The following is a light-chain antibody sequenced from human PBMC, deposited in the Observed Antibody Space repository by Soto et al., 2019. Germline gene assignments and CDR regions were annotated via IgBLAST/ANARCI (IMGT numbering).Light chain of an antibody. J-gene: IGKJ1*01. CDR2: GAS. V-gene: IGKV3-20*01. CDR3: HQYGSSPTWT. CDR1: QSVSSSY. Sequence: EIVLTRSPGTLSLSPGEGATLSCRASQSVSSSYLVWYQQKPGQAPRLLIYGASSRATGIPDRFSASGSGTDFTLTISRLEPEDFAVYYCHQYGSSPTWTFGQGTKVDIK.